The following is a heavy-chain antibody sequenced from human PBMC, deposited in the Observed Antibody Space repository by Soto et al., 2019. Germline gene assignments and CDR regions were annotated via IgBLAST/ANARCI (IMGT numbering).Heavy chain of an antibody. D-gene: IGHD3-10*01. J-gene: IGHJ5*02. CDR3: GSTYYNPSLKSRVTISVDTSKNQFSLKLSSLTAADTAVYYCARALGLDPYYYDSSGSCSPLNWFDP. V-gene: IGHV4-59*08. CDR1: GGSISSYY. Sequence: SETLSLTCTVSGGSISSYYWSWIRQPPGKGLEWIGYIYYSGSTNYKPSIKSRVTISVDTSKNQFSIKQSSVTAADTTVYYSGSTYYNPSLKSRVTISVDTSKNQFSLKLSSLTAADTAVYYCARALGLDPYYYDSSGSCSPLNWFDPWGQGTLVTVSS. CDR2: IYYSGST.